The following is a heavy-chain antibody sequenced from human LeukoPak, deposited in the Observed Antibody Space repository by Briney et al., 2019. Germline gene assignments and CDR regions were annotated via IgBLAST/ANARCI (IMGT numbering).Heavy chain of an antibody. D-gene: IGHD3-22*01. CDR2: IYHSGST. J-gene: IGHJ1*01. V-gene: IGHV4-30-2*01. Sequence: SETLSLTCTVSGGSISSGGYYWSWIRQPPGTGLEWIGYIYHSGSTYYNPSLNSRVTISVDRSKNQFSLNLSSVTAADTAVYYCARDHYYDSSGYTFRHWGQGTLVTVSS. CDR1: GGSISSGGYY. CDR3: ARDHYYDSSGYTFRH.